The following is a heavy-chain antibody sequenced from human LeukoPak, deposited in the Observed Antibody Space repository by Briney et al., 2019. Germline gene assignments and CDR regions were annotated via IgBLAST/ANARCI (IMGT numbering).Heavy chain of an antibody. J-gene: IGHJ6*02. Sequence: PGGSLRLSCAASGFTFSSYSMNWVRQAPGKGLEWVSSISSSSSYIYYADSVKGRFTISRDNAKNSLYLQMNSLRAEDTALYHCARVQDCSSTSCYVEGKPVDYYYYGMDVWGQGTTVTVSS. CDR2: ISSSSSYI. D-gene: IGHD2-2*01. CDR3: ARVQDCSSTSCYVEGKPVDYYYYGMDV. CDR1: GFTFSSYS. V-gene: IGHV3-21*04.